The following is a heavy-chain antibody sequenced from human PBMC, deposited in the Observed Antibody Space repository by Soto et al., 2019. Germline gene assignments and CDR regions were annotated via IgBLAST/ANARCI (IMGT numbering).Heavy chain of an antibody. CDR1: GYTFTSYA. V-gene: IGHV1-3*05. D-gene: IGHD4-4*01. CDR3: AGVGTVYSNYGSWFDY. J-gene: IGHJ4*02. Sequence: QVQRVQSGAEEKKPGASVKVSCKASGYTFTSYAMHLVRQAPGQRLEWMGWINAGNGNTKDTQKFTGRGTITRDTSPSTANMELSSLRSEGRAVYDCAGVGTVYSNYGSWFDYWGQGTLVTVSS. CDR2: INAGNGNT.